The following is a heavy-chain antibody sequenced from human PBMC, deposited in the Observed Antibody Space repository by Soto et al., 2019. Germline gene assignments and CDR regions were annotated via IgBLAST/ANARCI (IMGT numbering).Heavy chain of an antibody. Sequence: VQLVESGGGLVKPGGSLRLSCAASGFTFSSYSMNWIRQAPGNGLEWVSSISRRSSYIYYADSVKGRFTISSDNAKYPLYPQMNSLRAEDTCVYYCAREMSGRSIGGVDYWGERTLVTVSS. D-gene: IGHD3-16*01. J-gene: IGHJ4*02. V-gene: IGHV3-21*06. CDR2: ISRRSSYI. CDR1: GFTFSSYS. CDR3: AREMSGRSIGGVDY.